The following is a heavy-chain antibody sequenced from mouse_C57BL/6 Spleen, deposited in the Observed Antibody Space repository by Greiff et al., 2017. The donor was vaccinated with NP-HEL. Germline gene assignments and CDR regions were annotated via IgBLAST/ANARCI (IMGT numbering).Heavy chain of an antibody. V-gene: IGHV2-5*01. J-gene: IGHJ4*01. CDR1: GFSLTSYG. CDR3: AKNDFGDGYLYYYAMDY. Sequence: VKLQESGPGLVQPSQSLSITCTVSGFSLTSYGVHWVRQSPGKGLEWLGVIWRGGSTDYNAAFMSSLSITKDNSTSQVFFKMNSLKADDTAIYYCAKNDFGDGYLYYYAMDYWGQGTSVTVSS. D-gene: IGHD2-3*01. CDR2: IWRGGST.